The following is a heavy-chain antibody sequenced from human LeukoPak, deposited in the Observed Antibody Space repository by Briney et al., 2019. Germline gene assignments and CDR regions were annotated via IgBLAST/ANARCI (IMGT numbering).Heavy chain of an antibody. CDR2: IDPNSGGT. V-gene: IGHV1-2*02. CDR1: GYTFIGNF. Sequence: GASVKVSPKAPGYTFIGNFIHWVRQAPGQGLEWMGWIDPNSGGTDYAQKFRGRVTLTRDTSTSTAYMDLSSLISDDTAVYYCARDREGLAYFDYWGQGTLVTVSS. J-gene: IGHJ4*02. CDR3: ARDREGLAYFDY. D-gene: IGHD3/OR15-3a*01.